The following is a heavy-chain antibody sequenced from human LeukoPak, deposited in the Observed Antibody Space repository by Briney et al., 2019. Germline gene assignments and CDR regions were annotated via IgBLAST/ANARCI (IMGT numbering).Heavy chain of an antibody. Sequence: KASETLSLTCTVSGGSISSGDYYWSWIRQPPGKGLEWIGYIYYSGSTYYNPSLKSRVTISVDTSKYQFSLKLSSVTAADTAVYYCARVAAAGPRNWFDPWGQGTLVTVSS. D-gene: IGHD6-13*01. CDR1: GGSISSGDYY. V-gene: IGHV4-30-4*01. CDR3: ARVAAAGPRNWFDP. J-gene: IGHJ5*02. CDR2: IYYSGST.